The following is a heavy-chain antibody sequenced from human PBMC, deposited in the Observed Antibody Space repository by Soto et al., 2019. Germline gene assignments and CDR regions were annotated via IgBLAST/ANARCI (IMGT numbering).Heavy chain of an antibody. Sequence: QVQLVESGGGVVQPGRSLRLSCAASGFTFSSYAMHWVHQAPGKGLEWVAVISYDPSNKYYADSVKGRFTISRDNSKNTLYLPMNSLRAEDTAVYYCAKPSMVRGVVQFYFDYWGQGTLVTVSS. J-gene: IGHJ4*02. V-gene: IGHV3-30-3*02. CDR2: ISYDPSNK. D-gene: IGHD3-10*01. CDR3: AKPSMVRGVVQFYFDY. CDR1: GFTFSSYA.